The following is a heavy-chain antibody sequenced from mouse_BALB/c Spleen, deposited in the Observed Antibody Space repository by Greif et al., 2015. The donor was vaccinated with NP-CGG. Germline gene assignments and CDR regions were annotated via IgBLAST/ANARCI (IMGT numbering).Heavy chain of an antibody. Sequence: EVQLVESGGGLVQPGGSRKLSCAASGFTFSSFGMHWVRQAPEKGLEWVAYISSGSSTIYYADTVKGRFTISRDNPKNTLFLQMTSLRSEDTAMYYCARSYRYDVNYFDYWGQGTTLTVSS. V-gene: IGHV5-17*02. J-gene: IGHJ2*01. CDR2: ISSGSSTI. CDR1: GFTFSSFG. D-gene: IGHD2-14*01. CDR3: ARSYRYDVNYFDY.